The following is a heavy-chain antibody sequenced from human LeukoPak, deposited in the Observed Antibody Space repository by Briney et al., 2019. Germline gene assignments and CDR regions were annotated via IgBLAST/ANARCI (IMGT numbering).Heavy chain of an antibody. V-gene: IGHV3-23*01. CDR3: AKDRSSGGSFDY. J-gene: IGHJ4*02. Sequence: PGGSLRLSCAASGNYWMHWVRQAPGKGLEWVSDISGSGGSTYYADSVKGRFTISRDNSKNTLYLQMNSLRAEDTAVYYCAKDRSSGGSFDYWGQGTLVTVSS. CDR2: ISGSGGST. D-gene: IGHD2-15*01. CDR1: GNYW.